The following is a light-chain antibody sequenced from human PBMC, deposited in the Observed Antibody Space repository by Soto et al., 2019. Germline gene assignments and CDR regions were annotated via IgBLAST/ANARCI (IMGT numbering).Light chain of an antibody. Sequence: EIVLTQSPGTLSLSPGERATLSCRASQSVVSNYLAWFQQNPGQAPRLLIYGASNRATGIPDRFSGSGSGTAFTLTISRLEPEDFAVYYCHQYGTSPYTFGQGTKLDLK. CDR1: QSVVSNY. CDR3: HQYGTSPYT. V-gene: IGKV3-20*01. CDR2: GAS. J-gene: IGKJ2*01.